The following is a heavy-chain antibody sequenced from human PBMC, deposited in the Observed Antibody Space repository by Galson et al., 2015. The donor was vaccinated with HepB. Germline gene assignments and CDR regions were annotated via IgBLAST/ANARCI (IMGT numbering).Heavy chain of an antibody. CDR3: AKRSNNLNDRSLDY. CDR1: GFTFSSYD. D-gene: IGHD1-20*01. CDR2: ISSSGDNT. J-gene: IGHJ4*02. V-gene: IGHV3-23*01. Sequence: SLRLSCAASGFTFSSYDMTWVRQAPGKGLEWVSFISSSGDNTYYADSAKGRLTISRDNSKNTLHLQMNSRRAEDTAIYYCAKRSNNLNDRSLDYWGQGTLVTVPS.